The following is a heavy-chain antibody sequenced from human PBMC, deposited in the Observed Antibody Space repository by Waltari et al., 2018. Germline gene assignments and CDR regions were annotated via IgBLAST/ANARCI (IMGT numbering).Heavy chain of an antibody. CDR1: GFTFSNFW. J-gene: IGHJ4*02. CDR3: SVSLNS. Sequence: EVQLVESGGGLVQPGGSLRLSCAASGFTFSNFWMDWVRQAPGKGLEWVANIKEDGSERHYRDSVKGRFTISRDNAKNLLYLEMNSLRAGDTAVYYCSVSLNSWGQGTLVTVSS. V-gene: IGHV3-7*01. CDR2: IKEDGSER.